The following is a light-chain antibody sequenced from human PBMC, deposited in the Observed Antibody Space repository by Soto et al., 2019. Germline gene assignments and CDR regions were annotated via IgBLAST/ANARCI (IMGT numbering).Light chain of an antibody. J-gene: IGKJ1*01. CDR1: QSISSSY. CDR3: QQYVSLPWT. V-gene: IGKV3-20*01. Sequence: EIVLTQSPGTLSLSPGERTTLSCRASQSISSSYLAWYQQKPGQAPRPLNYGASSRATGIPDRFSGSGSGTDFTFTIIRLEPEDFAVYYCQQYVSLPWTFGQGTKVDIK. CDR2: GAS.